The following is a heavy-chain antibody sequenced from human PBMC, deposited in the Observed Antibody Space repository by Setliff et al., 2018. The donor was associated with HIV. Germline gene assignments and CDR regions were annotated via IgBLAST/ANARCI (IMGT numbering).Heavy chain of an antibody. CDR2: IYYSGST. V-gene: IGHV4-39*01. J-gene: IGHJ4*02. CDR3: ARQGQLGSE. D-gene: IGHD1-1*01. Sequence: SETLSLTCTVSGGSIYGSYYYWGWIRQPPGKGLESIGSIYYSGSTYYKPSLKSRVTISVDTSKNQFSLKLSSVTAADTAVYYCARQGQLGSEWGQGTLVTVSS. CDR1: GGSIYGSYYY.